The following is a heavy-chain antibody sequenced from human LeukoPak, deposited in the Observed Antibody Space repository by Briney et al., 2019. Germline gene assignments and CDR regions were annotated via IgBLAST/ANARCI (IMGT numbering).Heavy chain of an antibody. V-gene: IGHV7-4-1*02. CDR1: GYTFTTYA. CDR2: INTNTGNP. Sequence: GASVKVSCKTSGYTFTTYAISWVRQAPGQGLEWMGWINTNTGNPTYAQGLTGRYVFSLDTSVSTAYLQISGLKADDTAVYYCGRDPKLGIRGYTYGYFDSWGQGTLVTVSS. J-gene: IGHJ4*02. D-gene: IGHD5-18*01. CDR3: GRDPKLGIRGYTYGYFDS.